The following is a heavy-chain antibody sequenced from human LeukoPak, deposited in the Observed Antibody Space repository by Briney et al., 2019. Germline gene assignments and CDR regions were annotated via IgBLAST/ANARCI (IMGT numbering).Heavy chain of an antibody. V-gene: IGHV4-34*01. J-gene: IGHJ6*02. CDR2: INHSGST. CDR1: GGSFSGYY. D-gene: IGHD2-2*01. Sequence: PSETLSLTCAVYGGSFSGYYWSWIRQPPGKGLEWIGEINHSGSTNYNPSLKSRVTISVDTSKNQFSLKLSSVTAADTAVYYCARWVKLVVVPAATGYYGMDVWGQGTTVTVSS. CDR3: ARWVKLVVVPAATGYYGMDV.